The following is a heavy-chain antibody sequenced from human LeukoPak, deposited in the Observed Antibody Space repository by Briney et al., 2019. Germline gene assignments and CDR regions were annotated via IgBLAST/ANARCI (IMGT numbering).Heavy chain of an antibody. Sequence: GSLRLSCAASGFTFSSYDMSWVRQAPGKGLEWVSTISGSGGRTYYADPVKGRFTISRDNSKNTLYLQMNSLRAEDTAVYYCASETKRGYSYGSPTDAFDIWGQGTMVTVSS. CDR2: ISGSGGRT. J-gene: IGHJ3*02. CDR3: ASETKRGYSYGSPTDAFDI. D-gene: IGHD5-18*01. CDR1: GFTFSSYD. V-gene: IGHV3-23*01.